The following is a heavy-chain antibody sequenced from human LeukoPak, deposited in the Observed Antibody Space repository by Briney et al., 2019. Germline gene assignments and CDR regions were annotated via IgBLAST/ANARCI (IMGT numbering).Heavy chain of an antibody. V-gene: IGHV4-30-4*01. D-gene: IGHD3-10*01. Sequence: SETLSLTCTVSGGSISSGDYYWSWIRQPPGKGLEWIGYIYYSGSTYYNPSLKSRVTISVDTSKNQFSLKLSSVTAADTAVYYCARERSYYGSGSSLDYWGQGTLVTVSS. J-gene: IGHJ4*02. CDR3: ARERSYYGSGSSLDY. CDR1: GGSISSGDYY. CDR2: IYYSGST.